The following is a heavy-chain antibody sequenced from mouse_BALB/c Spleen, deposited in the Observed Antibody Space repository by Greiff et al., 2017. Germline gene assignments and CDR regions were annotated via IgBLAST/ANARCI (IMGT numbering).Heavy chain of an antibody. V-gene: IGHV5-17*02. D-gene: IGHD2-4*01. CDR3: ARGYDYDPLYAMDY. Sequence: EVMLVESGGGLVQPGGSRKLSCAASGFTFSSFGMHWVRQAPEKGLEWVAYISSGSSTIYYADTVKGRFTISRDNPKNTLFLQMTSLRSEDTAMYYCARGYDYDPLYAMDYWGQGTSVTVSS. CDR1: GFTFSSFG. J-gene: IGHJ4*01. CDR2: ISSGSSTI.